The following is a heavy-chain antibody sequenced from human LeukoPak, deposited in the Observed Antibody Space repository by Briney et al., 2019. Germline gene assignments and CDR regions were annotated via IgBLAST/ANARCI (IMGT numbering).Heavy chain of an antibody. CDR3: ASAGIAAQLDY. D-gene: IGHD6-13*01. J-gene: IGHJ4*02. V-gene: IGHV4-59*01. Sequence: PSETLSLTCTVSGGSISSYYWSWIRQPPGKGLEWIGYIYYSGSTNYNPSLKSRVTISVDTSKNQFPLKLSSVTAADTAVYYCASAGIAAQLDYWGQGTLVTVSS. CDR1: GGSISSYY. CDR2: IYYSGST.